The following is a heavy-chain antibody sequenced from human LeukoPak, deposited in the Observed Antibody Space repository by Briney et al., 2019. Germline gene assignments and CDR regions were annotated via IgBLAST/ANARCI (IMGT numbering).Heavy chain of an antibody. CDR1: GFAFSHYA. D-gene: IGHD1-26*01. V-gene: IGHV3-21*01. J-gene: IGHJ4*02. Sequence: GGSLRLSCAASGFAFSHYAMTWVRQAPGKGLEWVSSISNSGNFIYYADSVKGRSTISRDNAENSLFLQMNSLRAEDTAVYYCARGVNAGSYSVDYWGQGTLVTVYS. CDR2: ISNSGNFI. CDR3: ARGVNAGSYSVDY.